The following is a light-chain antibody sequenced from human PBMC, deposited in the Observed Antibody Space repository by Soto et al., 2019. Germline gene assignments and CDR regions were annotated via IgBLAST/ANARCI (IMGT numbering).Light chain of an antibody. J-gene: IGKJ4*01. CDR1: QSVSSN. CDR2: DAS. V-gene: IGKV3-15*01. Sequence: EIVMTQSPATLSVSPGERATLSCRASQSVSSNLAWYQQKPGQAPRLLIYDASTRATGIPARFSGSGSGTEDTLTISSLQSDDSAVYYCQQCSWHPFTVTFGGGTKVEIK. CDR3: QQCSWHPFTVT.